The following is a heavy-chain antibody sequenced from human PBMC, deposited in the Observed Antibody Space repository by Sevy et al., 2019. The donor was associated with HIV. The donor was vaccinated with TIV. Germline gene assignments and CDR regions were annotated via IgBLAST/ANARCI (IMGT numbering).Heavy chain of an antibody. Sequence: SETLSLTCTVSGGSISSGDYYWSWIRQPPGKGLEWIGYIFYSGSTYFNPSLKSRVTISLDTSKSQFSLRLSSVTAADTAVFYCVRQRASSGYFYFDSWGQGTLVTVSS. CDR2: IFYSGST. J-gene: IGHJ4*02. CDR1: GGSISSGDYY. V-gene: IGHV4-30-4*01. D-gene: IGHD3-22*01. CDR3: VRQRASSGYFYFDS.